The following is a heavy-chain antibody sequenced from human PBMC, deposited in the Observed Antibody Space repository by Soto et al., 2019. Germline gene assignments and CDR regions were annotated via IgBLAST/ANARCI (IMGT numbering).Heavy chain of an antibody. CDR3: VKNYYDSSGSYPYYFDY. J-gene: IGHJ4*02. CDR1: GYAFTDYG. V-gene: IGHV1-18*04. CDR2: IRTYNGNT. D-gene: IGHD3-22*01. Sequence: SVKGSCQAAGYAFTDYGISWVRQAPVQGLEWMGWIRTYNGNTNYTEKFQGRVTMTTDTSTRTAYMELRRLRSDDTAVYYCVKNYYDSSGSYPYYFDYWGQGTLVTVSS.